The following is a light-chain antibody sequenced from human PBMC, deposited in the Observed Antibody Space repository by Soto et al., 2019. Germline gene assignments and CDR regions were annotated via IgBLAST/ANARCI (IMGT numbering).Light chain of an antibody. CDR3: GTWDSSLSLYV. J-gene: IGLJ1*01. CDR2: ENN. CDR1: SSNIGNNY. Sequence: QSVLTQPPSVSAAPGPKVTISCSGSSSNIGNNYVSWYQQLPGTAPKLLIYENNKRPSGIPDRFSGSKSGTSATLGITGLQTGDEADYYCGTWDSSLSLYVFGTGTKLTVL. V-gene: IGLV1-51*02.